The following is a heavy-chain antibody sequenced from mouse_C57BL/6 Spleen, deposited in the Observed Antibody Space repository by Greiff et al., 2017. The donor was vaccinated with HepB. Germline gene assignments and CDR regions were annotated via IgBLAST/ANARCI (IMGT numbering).Heavy chain of an antibody. CDR2: IYPRSGNT. CDR3: ARLYDYDYYAMDY. D-gene: IGHD2-4*01. J-gene: IGHJ4*01. CDR1: GYTFTSYG. Sequence: VKLVESGAELARPGASVKLSCKASGYTFTSYGISWVKQRTGQGLEWIGEIYPRSGNTYYNEKFKGKATLTADKSSSTAYMELRSLTSEDSAVYFCARLYDYDYYAMDYWGQGTSVTVSS. V-gene: IGHV1-81*01.